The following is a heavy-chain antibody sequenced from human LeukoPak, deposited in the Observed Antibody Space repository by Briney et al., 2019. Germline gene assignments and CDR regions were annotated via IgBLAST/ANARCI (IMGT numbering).Heavy chain of an antibody. V-gene: IGHV3-7*01. Sequence: GGSLRLSCAASGFTFSSYWMSWVRQAPGKGLEWVANIKQDGSEKYYVDSVKGRFTISRDNAKNSLYLQMNSLRAEDTAVYYCASRREYYDSSGYYQYFDYWGQGTLVTVSS. CDR2: IKQDGSEK. CDR1: GFTFSSYW. J-gene: IGHJ4*02. D-gene: IGHD3-22*01. CDR3: ASRREYYDSSGYYQYFDY.